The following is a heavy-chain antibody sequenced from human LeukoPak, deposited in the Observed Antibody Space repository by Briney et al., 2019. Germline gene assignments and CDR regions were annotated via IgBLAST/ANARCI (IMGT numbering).Heavy chain of an antibody. V-gene: IGHV1-18*01. CDR1: TSR. CDR2: IGTYGGDT. J-gene: IGHJ5*01. CDR3: ARDLWNFYDDSGYNRDFDS. Sequence: ASVKVSCKATSRISWGRQAPGQGLEWMGWIGTYGGDTYYAQKFQGRINVTTDTSTSTVYMELRNLRSDDTAVYYCARDLWNFYDDSGYNRDFDSWGQGTLVTVSS. D-gene: IGHD3-22*01.